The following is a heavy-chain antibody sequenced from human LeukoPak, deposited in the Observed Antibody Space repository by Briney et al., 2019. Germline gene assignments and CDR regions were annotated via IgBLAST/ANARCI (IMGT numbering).Heavy chain of an antibody. CDR2: IYYSGST. CDR3: ATRRSGSHPYY. D-gene: IGHD1-26*01. Sequence: SETLSLTCTVSGGSISSSSYYWGWIRQPPGKGLEWIGSIYYSGSTYYNPSLKSRVTISVDTSKNQFSLKLSSVTAADTAVYYCATRRSGSHPYYWGQGTLVTVSS. CDR1: GGSISSSSYY. V-gene: IGHV4-39*01. J-gene: IGHJ4*02.